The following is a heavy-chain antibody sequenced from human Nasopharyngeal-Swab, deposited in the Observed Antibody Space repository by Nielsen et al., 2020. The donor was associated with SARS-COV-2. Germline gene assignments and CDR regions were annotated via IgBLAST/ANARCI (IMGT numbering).Heavy chain of an antibody. D-gene: IGHD5-18*01. CDR1: GFTYDDYA. CDR2: ITWNSGNK. Sequence: SLKISCVASGFTYDDYAMHWVRQPPGKGLEWVSGITWNSGNKGYAESVQGRFTISRDNAKNSLYLQMNSLRAEDTALYYCAKARRTDTYGFECFDYWGQGTLVTVSS. J-gene: IGHJ4*02. V-gene: IGHV3-9*01. CDR3: AKARRTDTYGFECFDY.